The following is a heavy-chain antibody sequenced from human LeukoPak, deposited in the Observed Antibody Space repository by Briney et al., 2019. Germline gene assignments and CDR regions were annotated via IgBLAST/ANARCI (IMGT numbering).Heavy chain of an antibody. CDR2: ISRSATTI. V-gene: IGHV3-48*03. J-gene: IGHJ4*02. CDR3: ARAPVTSCSGVLCYPFDY. D-gene: IGHD2-15*01. Sequence: GGSLRLSCAASGFAFSSYEMNWVRQAPGKGLEWVSSISRSATTIYYADSVKGRFTIPRDNAKNSLYLQMNSLRAEDAAVYYCARAPVTSCSGVLCYPFDYWGQGTLVTVSS. CDR1: GFAFSSYE.